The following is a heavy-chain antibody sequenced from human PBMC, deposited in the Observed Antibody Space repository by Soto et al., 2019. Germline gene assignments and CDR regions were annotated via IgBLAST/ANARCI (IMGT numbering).Heavy chain of an antibody. CDR3: ARDQIRGWYDK. CDR2: MGGSVDSK. V-gene: IGHV3-23*01. Sequence: EVQLLESGGGLVKPGGSLRLSCAASGFAFGRYALSWVRQAPGKGLEWVSAMGGSVDSKSYADSVKGRFTISRDDPKNTLFLEMNSLRPEDTAIYFCARDQIRGWYDKWGQGTLVTVSS. J-gene: IGHJ5*02. CDR1: GFAFGRYA.